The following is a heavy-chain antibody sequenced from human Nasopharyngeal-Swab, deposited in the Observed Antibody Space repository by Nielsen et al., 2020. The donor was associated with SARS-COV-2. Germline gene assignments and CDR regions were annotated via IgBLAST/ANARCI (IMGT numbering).Heavy chain of an antibody. J-gene: IGHJ4*02. CDR3: ARGSLVVVTIAPFDY. Sequence: WIRQPPGKGLEWIGEINHSGSTNYNPSLKSRVTISVDTSKNQFSLKLSSVTAADTAVYYCARGSLVVVTIAPFDYWGQGTLVTAPQ. CDR2: INHSGST. D-gene: IGHD3-22*01. V-gene: IGHV4-34*01.